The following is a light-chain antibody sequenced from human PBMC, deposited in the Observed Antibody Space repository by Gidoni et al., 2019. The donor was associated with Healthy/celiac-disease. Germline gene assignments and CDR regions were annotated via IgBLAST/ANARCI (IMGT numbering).Light chain of an antibody. CDR3: QAWDSSTAV. J-gene: IGLJ1*01. CDR2: QDS. V-gene: IGLV3-1*01. CDR1: KLGDKY. Sequence: SYDLTQPPAVSLSPGQTASITCSGDKLGDKYACWHQQKPGQSPVLVIYQDSKRPSGIPERFSCSNSGNTATLTISGTQAMDEADYYCQAWDSSTAVFGTGTKVTVL.